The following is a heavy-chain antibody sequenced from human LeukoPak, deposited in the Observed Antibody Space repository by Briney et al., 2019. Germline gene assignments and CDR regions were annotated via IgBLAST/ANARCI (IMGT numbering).Heavy chain of an antibody. V-gene: IGHV4-59*08. J-gene: IGHJ3*02. CDR1: GGSISSYY. D-gene: IGHD3-9*01. CDR3: ARQGYDILIGYIDAFDI. Sequence: SETLSLTCTVSGGSISSYYWSWIRQPPGKGLEWIGYISYSGSTNYNPSLKSRVTISIDTSKNQFSLKLRSLTAADTAIYYCARQGYDILIGYIDAFDIWGQGTMVTVSS. CDR2: ISYSGST.